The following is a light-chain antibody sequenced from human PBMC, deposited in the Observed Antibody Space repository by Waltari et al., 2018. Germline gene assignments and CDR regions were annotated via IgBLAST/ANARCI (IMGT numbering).Light chain of an antibody. CDR2: DAS. CDR3: QQYGGSPPTT. Sequence: EIVFTQSPATLSLSPGETATLSCRASQSVTNNYLAWYPQRPGQPPRLLISDASSRATGIPDRFSGSGSGTDFTLAISRLEPEDFAVYYCQQYGGSPPTTFGQGTRLEI. J-gene: IGKJ5*01. V-gene: IGKV3-20*01. CDR1: QSVTNNY.